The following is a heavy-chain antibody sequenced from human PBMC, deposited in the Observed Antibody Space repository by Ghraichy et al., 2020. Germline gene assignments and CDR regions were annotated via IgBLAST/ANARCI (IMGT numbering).Heavy chain of an antibody. CDR3: ARDDYYGSGSYYKALNYYYYYGMDV. D-gene: IGHD3-10*01. CDR1: GFTFSSYS. CDR2: ISSSSSYI. J-gene: IGHJ6*02. Sequence: GGSLRLSCAASGFTFSSYSMNWVRQAPGKGLEWVSSISSSSSYIYYADSVKGRFTISRDNAKNSLYLQMNSLRAEDTAVYYCARDDYYGSGSYYKALNYYYYYGMDVWGQGTTVTVSS. V-gene: IGHV3-21*01.